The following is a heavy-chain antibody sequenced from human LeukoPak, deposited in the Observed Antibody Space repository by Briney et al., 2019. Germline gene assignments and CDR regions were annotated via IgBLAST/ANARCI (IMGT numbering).Heavy chain of an antibody. CDR2: IKSKTDGGTT. D-gene: IGHD1-26*01. CDR1: GFTFSNAW. J-gene: IGHJ4*02. Sequence: PGGSLRLSCAASGFTFSNAWMSWVRQAPGKGLEWVGRIKSKTDGGTTDYAAPVKGRFTISRDDSKNTLYLQMNSLKTEDTAVYYCTTARVGATLDFDYWGQGTLVTVSS. CDR3: TTARVGATLDFDY. V-gene: IGHV3-15*01.